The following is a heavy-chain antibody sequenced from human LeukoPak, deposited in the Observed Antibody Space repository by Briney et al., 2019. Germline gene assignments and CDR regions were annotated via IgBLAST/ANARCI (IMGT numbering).Heavy chain of an antibody. CDR1: GYTFTGYY. Sequence: ASVKVSCKASGYTFTGYYMHWVRQAPGQGLEWMGWINPNSGGTNYAQKFQGRVTMTRDTSISTAYMELSRLRSDDTAVYYCARSNRSGSYYNGLPEYWGQGTLVTVSS. CDR3: ARSNRSGSYYNGLPEY. D-gene: IGHD3-10*01. J-gene: IGHJ4*02. V-gene: IGHV1-2*02. CDR2: INPNSGGT.